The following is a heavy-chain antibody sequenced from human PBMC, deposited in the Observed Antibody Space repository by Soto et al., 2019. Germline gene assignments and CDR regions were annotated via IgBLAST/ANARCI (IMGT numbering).Heavy chain of an antibody. Sequence: QVQMVQSGAEVRQPGASVRVSCKASGYTFTTYYVHWVRQAPGQGLEWMGRISPSGGGTGYAQKLKGRVTMTSDTSTSTVYMQLSSLRSEDTAVYYCARVEGSAARPGDWGQGTLVAVSS. CDR2: ISPSGGGT. CDR3: ARVEGSAARPGD. CDR1: GYTFTTYY. V-gene: IGHV1-46*01. D-gene: IGHD6-6*01. J-gene: IGHJ4*02.